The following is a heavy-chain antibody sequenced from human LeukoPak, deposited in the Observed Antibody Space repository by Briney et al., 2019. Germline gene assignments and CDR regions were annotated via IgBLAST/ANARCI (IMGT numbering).Heavy chain of an antibody. CDR3: ARDSDGFDL. J-gene: IGHJ4*02. D-gene: IGHD2-15*01. V-gene: IGHV3-33*01. Sequence: PGRSLRLSCAASGFTFSSYGMHWVRQAPGKGLEWVAVIWYDGSNKYYADSVKGRFTISRDNSKNTLYLQMNSLRVDDTAVYYCARDSDGFDLWGQGTLVTVSS. CDR2: IWYDGSNK. CDR1: GFTFSSYG.